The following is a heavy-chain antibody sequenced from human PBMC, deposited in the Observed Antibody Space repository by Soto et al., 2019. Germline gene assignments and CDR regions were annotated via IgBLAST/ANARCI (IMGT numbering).Heavy chain of an antibody. Sequence: EVQLVESGGGLVQPGRSLRLSCAASGFTFDDYAMHWVRQAPGKGLEWVSGISWNSGSIGYADSVKGRFTISRDNAKNSLYLQMNSPRAEDTALYYCAKGVAAWGYFDYWGQGTLVTVSS. J-gene: IGHJ4*02. CDR2: ISWNSGSI. CDR1: GFTFDDYA. V-gene: IGHV3-9*01. CDR3: AKGVAAWGYFDY. D-gene: IGHD2-15*01.